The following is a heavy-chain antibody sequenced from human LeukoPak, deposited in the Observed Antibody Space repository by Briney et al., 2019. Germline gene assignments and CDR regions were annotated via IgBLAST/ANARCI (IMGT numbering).Heavy chain of an antibody. CDR3: ARETSHKGADYMDV. Sequence: SETLSFTCTVSAGSISSYYWSWIRQPPGKGLEWSGYIYYSGSTIDNPSLKSRATIGVDKSKNQFSLKMSSVTAADTAVYYCARETSHKGADYMDVWGKGTTVTISS. V-gene: IGHV4-59*01. CDR1: AGSISSYY. D-gene: IGHD3-16*01. J-gene: IGHJ6*03. CDR2: IYYSGST.